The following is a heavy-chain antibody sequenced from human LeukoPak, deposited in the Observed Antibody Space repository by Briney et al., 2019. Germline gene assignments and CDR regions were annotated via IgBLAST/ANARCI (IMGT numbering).Heavy chain of an antibody. Sequence: SETLSLTCAVYGGSFSGYYWSWIRQPPGKGLEWIGEINHSGSTNYNPSLKSRVTISVDTSMNQFSLKLSSVTAADTAVYYCARALGYPDYWGQGTLVTVSS. CDR3: ARALGYPDY. D-gene: IGHD3-16*01. J-gene: IGHJ4*02. CDR2: INHSGST. CDR1: GGSFSGYY. V-gene: IGHV4-34*01.